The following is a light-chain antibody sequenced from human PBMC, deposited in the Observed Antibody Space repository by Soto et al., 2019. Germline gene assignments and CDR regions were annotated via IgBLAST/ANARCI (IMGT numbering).Light chain of an antibody. Sequence: QSVLTQPASVSGSPGQSITISCTGTSSDVGSYNLVSWYQQHPGKAPKLMIYEGSKRPSGVSNRFSGSKSDNTASLTISGLQAEDEADYYCCSYAGSSTFEVFGRGTQLTVL. CDR3: CSYAGSSTFEV. V-gene: IGLV2-23*03. CDR1: SSDVGSYNL. CDR2: EGS. J-gene: IGLJ3*02.